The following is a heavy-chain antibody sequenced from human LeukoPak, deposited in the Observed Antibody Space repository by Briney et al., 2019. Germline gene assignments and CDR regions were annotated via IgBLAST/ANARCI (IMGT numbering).Heavy chain of an antibody. J-gene: IGHJ4*02. CDR2: INHSGST. V-gene: IGHV4-34*01. D-gene: IGHD3-10*01. CDR1: GGSFSGYY. Sequence: SETLSLTCAVYGGSFSGYYWSWIRQPPGKGLEWIGEINHSGSTNYNPSLKSRVTISVDTSKNQFSLKLSSVTAADTAVYYCARVRTYGSGSFTRYYFDYWGQGTLVTVSS. CDR3: ARVRTYGSGSFTRYYFDY.